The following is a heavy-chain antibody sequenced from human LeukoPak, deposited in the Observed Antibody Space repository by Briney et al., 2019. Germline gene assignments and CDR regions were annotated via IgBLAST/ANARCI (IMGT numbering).Heavy chain of an antibody. D-gene: IGHD2-8*01. V-gene: IGHV5-51*01. CDR3: ASLARRVYVECYFDY. CDR1: GYSFTSYW. Sequence: MTGESMKISCKGSGYSFTSYWIGWVRQMPGKGLEWMGIIYPGDSDTRYSPSFQGQVTMSANKPITTAYLQWSSLKASDTAMYYCASLARRVYVECYFDYWGQGTLVTVSS. J-gene: IGHJ4*02. CDR2: IYPGDSDT.